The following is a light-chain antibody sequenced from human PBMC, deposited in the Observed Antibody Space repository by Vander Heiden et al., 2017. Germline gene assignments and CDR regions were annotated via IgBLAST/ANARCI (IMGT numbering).Light chain of an antibody. J-gene: IGKJ2*01. Sequence: EMQMTPSPPSLSPSVRARLTITGQQSHDSSNDLNWHQPNPGHAPKLLISDASNFETGVPSSFSGSGSGTAFTFTISRLQHEDIATYYRHKYYNLPPFGQGTKLEIK. CDR3: HKYYNLPP. CDR2: DAS. CDR1: HDSSND. V-gene: IGKV1-33*01.